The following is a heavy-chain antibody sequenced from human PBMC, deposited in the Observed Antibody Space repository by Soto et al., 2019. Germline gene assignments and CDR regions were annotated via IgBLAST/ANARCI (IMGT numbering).Heavy chain of an antibody. Sequence: QVQLVQSGAEVKKPGASVKVSCKASGYTFITYGISWVRQAPGQGLEWMGWISSYNGNTNYAQKLQGRVTMTTDTSTXTXYXXLRSLRSDDTAVYYCARDRPTSSIRARDYYYAMDVWSQGTTVTVSS. D-gene: IGHD6-6*01. CDR2: ISSYNGNT. J-gene: IGHJ6*02. CDR3: ARDRPTSSIRARDYYYAMDV. V-gene: IGHV1-18*01. CDR1: GYTFITYG.